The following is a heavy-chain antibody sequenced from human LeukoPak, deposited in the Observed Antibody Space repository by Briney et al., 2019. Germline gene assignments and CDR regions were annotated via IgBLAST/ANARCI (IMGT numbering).Heavy chain of an antibody. CDR2: INHSGST. J-gene: IGHJ6*03. CDR1: GGSFGGYY. Sequence: SETLSLTCAVYGGSFGGYYWSWIRQPPGKGLEWIGEINHSGSTNYNPSLKSRVTISVDTSKNQFSLKLSSVTAADTAVYYCARGHPPYYYYYYMDVWGKGTTVTVSS. V-gene: IGHV4-34*01. CDR3: ARGHPPYYYYYYMDV.